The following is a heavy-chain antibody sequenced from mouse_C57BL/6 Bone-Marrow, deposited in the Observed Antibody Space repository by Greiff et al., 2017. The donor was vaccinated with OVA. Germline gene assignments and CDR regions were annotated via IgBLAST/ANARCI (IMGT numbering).Heavy chain of an antibody. Sequence: QVQLQQSGAELVRPGSSVKLSCKASGYTFTSYWMHWVKQRPIQGLEWIGNIDPSDSETHYNQKFKDKATLTVDKSSSTAYMQLSSLTSEDSAVYYCASKLFYGPFAYWGQGTLVTVSA. CDR1: GYTFTSYW. D-gene: IGHD1-1*01. CDR2: IDPSDSET. CDR3: ASKLFYGPFAY. V-gene: IGHV1-52*01. J-gene: IGHJ3*01.